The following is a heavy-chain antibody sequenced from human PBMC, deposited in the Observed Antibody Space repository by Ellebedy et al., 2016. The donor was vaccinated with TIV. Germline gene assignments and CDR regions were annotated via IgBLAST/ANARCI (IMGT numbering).Heavy chain of an antibody. CDR3: AREGAHKFDTSGYYFDY. CDR2: IYYSGAT. Sequence: PGGSLRLSCTVSRGSISNFYWTWIRQPPGKGLEWIGYIYYSGATNYNPSLKSLVTISLDTSKNQFSLKLYSVTAADTAIYYCAREGAHKFDTSGYYFDYWGQGAPVTVSS. V-gene: IGHV4-59*01. CDR1: RGSISNFY. D-gene: IGHD3-22*01. J-gene: IGHJ4*02.